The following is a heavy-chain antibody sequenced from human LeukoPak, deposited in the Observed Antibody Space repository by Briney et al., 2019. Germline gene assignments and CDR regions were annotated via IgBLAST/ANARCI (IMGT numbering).Heavy chain of an antibody. V-gene: IGHV4-59*08. J-gene: IGHJ3*02. CDR3: ASAYDSLGAFDI. Sequence: SETLSLTCTVSGGSISSYYWSWIRQPPGKGLEWIGYIYYSGSTNYNPSLKSRVTISVDTSKNQFSLKLSSVTAADTAVYYCASAYDSLGAFDIWGQGTMVTVSS. CDR2: IYYSGST. D-gene: IGHD3-22*01. CDR1: GGSISSYY.